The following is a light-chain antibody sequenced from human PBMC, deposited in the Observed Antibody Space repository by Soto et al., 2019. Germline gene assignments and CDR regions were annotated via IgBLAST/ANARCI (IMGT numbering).Light chain of an antibody. V-gene: IGKV3-20*01. J-gene: IGKJ1*01. CDR3: QQYGSSRWT. CDR1: QSVSSSY. CDR2: GAY. Sequence: EIVLTQSPGTLSLSPGARATLSCRASQSVSSSYLAWYQQKPGQAPRLLIYGAYSRATGITDRFSGSGSGTDFTLTISRLEPEDFAVYYCQQYGSSRWTVGPGTQVEIK.